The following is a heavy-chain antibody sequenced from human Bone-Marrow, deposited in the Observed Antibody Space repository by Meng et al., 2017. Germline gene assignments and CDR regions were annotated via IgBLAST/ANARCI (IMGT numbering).Heavy chain of an antibody. Sequence: GESLKISCAGSGFTFRSYEMNWVRQAPGKGLEWVAYISSSGSTIYYADSVKGRFNISRDNAKNSLYLQMNSLAAADTAVYYCVRGKHRYYYDSSGYPLVSASDAFDIWGQGTKVTVSS. CDR1: GFTFRSYE. V-gene: IGHV3-48*03. J-gene: IGHJ3*02. CDR3: VRGKHRYYYDSSGYPLVSASDAFDI. CDR2: ISSSGSTI. D-gene: IGHD3-22*01.